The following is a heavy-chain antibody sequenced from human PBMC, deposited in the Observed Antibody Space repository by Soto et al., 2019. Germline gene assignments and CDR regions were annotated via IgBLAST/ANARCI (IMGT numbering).Heavy chain of an antibody. J-gene: IGHJ6*02. CDR3: ARHSQYTTSSSLPLDV. CDR2: TWPGDSDT. D-gene: IGHD1-26*01. Sequence: GESLKISCRGVGYRFTSHWIGWVRQMPGKGLEWMGVTWPGDSDTRYSPSFQGHVTISVDKSINTTFLQWSSLKASDTAIYYCARHSQYTTSSSLPLDVWGQGTAVTV. V-gene: IGHV5-51*01. CDR1: GYRFTSHW.